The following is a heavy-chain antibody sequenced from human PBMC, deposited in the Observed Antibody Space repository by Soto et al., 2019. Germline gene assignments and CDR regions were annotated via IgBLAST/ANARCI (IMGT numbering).Heavy chain of an antibody. CDR2: IYWDDGK. CDR1: GFSLTTSGVG. CDR3: AHARPPYYCSGMDV. Sequence: QITLKESGPTLVKPTQTLTLTCTFSGFSLTTSGVGVGWIRQPPGKALEWLALIYWDDGKRYSPSLKSRLTITKDTSKNQVVLTMTNMDPVDTATYYCAHARPPYYCSGMDVWGQGTTVTVSS. J-gene: IGHJ6*02. V-gene: IGHV2-5*02.